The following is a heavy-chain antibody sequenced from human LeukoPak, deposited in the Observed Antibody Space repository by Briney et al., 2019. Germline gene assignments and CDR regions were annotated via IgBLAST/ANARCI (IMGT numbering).Heavy chain of an antibody. J-gene: IGHJ6*02. CDR2: ISGSGGST. V-gene: IGHV3-23*01. CDR3: AKDVVVPAAGGMDV. CDR1: GFTFSSYA. D-gene: IGHD2-2*01. Sequence: PGGTLRLSCAASGFTFSSYAMSWARHAPGKGLEWVSAISGSGGSTYYADSVKGRFTISRDNSKNTLYLQMNSLRAEDTAVYYCAKDVVVPAAGGMDVWGQGTTVTVSS.